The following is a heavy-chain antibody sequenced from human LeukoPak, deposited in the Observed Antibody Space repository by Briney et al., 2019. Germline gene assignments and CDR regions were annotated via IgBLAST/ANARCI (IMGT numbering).Heavy chain of an antibody. J-gene: IGHJ5*02. Sequence: SETLSLTCTVSGGSISSSSYYWGWIRQPPGKGLEWIGSIYYSGSTYYNPSLKSRVTISVDTSKNQFSLKLSSVTAADTAVYYCARVVTATSNWFDPWGQGTLVTVSS. CDR1: GGSISSSSYY. CDR2: IYYSGST. CDR3: ARVVTATSNWFDP. V-gene: IGHV4-39*07. D-gene: IGHD2-15*01.